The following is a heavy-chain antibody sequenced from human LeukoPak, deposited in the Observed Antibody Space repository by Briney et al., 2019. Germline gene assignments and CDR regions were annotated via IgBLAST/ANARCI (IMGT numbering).Heavy chain of an antibody. CDR2: FDPEDGET. D-gene: IGHD3-10*01. CDR1: GYTLTELS. J-gene: IGHJ4*02. V-gene: IGHV1-24*01. CDR3: ATRTITMVRGAIDY. Sequence: ASVKVSCKVSGYTLTELSMHWVRQAPGKGLEWMGGFDPEDGETIYAQKSQGRVTMTEDTSTDTAYMELSSLRSEDTAVYYCATRTITMVRGAIDYWGQGTLVTVSS.